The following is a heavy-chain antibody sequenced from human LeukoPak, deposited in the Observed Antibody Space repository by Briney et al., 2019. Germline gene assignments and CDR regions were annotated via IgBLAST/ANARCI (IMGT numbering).Heavy chain of an antibody. D-gene: IGHD6-13*01. CDR1: GFTFSSYA. Sequence: GGSLRLSCAASGFTFSSYAISWVRQAPGQGLEWMGGIIPIFGTANYAQKFQGRVTITADKSTSTAYMELSSLRSEDTAVYYCARDSRQPLVPRYFDYWGQGTLVTVSS. CDR2: IIPIFGTA. J-gene: IGHJ4*02. CDR3: ARDSRQPLVPRYFDY. V-gene: IGHV1-69*06.